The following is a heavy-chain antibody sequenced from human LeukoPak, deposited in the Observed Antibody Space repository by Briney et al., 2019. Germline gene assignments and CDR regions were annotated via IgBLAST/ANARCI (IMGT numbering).Heavy chain of an antibody. Sequence: VASVKVSCKASGYTFTSYDINWVRQATGQGLEWMGWISAYNGNTNYAQKLQGRVTMTTDTSTSTAYMELRSLRSDDTAVYYCARDLDRGEFDYWGQGTLVTVSS. CDR2: ISAYNGNT. CDR1: GYTFTSYD. CDR3: ARDLDRGEFDY. J-gene: IGHJ4*02. V-gene: IGHV1-18*01. D-gene: IGHD3/OR15-3a*01.